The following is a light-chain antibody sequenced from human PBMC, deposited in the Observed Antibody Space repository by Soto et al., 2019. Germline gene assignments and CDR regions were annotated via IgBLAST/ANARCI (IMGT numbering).Light chain of an antibody. CDR2: GAS. CDR3: QRYGTSRLMYT. J-gene: IGKJ2*01. CDR1: QSIINNY. V-gene: IGKV3-20*01. Sequence: ESVLTQSPGSLSLSPGETATLSCRASQSIINNYLAWYQQKPGQAPRLLIYGASIRATGVPDRFSGSGSGTDFALTITRLEAEDVAVYYCQRYGTSRLMYTFGQGTKLGVK.